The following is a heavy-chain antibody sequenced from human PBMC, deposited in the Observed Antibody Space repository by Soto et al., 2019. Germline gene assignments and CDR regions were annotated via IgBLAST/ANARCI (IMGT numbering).Heavy chain of an antibody. CDR2: IYYSGST. CDR3: AREVGGYSGSDQYFDY. J-gene: IGHJ4*02. V-gene: IGHV4-59*12. D-gene: IGHD5-12*01. CDR1: GGSISSYY. Sequence: PSETLSLTCTVSGGSISSYYWSWIRQPPGKGLEWIGYIYYSGSTNYNPSLKSRVTISVDTSKNQFSLKLSSVTAADTAVYYCAREVGGYSGSDQYFDYWGQGTLVTVSS.